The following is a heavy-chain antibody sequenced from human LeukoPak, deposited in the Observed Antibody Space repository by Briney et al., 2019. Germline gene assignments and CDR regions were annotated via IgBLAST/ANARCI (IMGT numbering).Heavy chain of an antibody. D-gene: IGHD3-9*01. CDR2: MNPNSGNT. CDR3: ARTIYYDILTGWLAFDI. Sequence: ASVKVSCKASGYTFTSYDINWVRQATGQGLEWMGWMNPNSGNTGYAQKFQGRVTMTRTTSISTAYMELSRLRSEDTAVYYCARTIYYDILTGWLAFDIWGQGTMVTVSS. J-gene: IGHJ3*02. V-gene: IGHV1-8*01. CDR1: GYTFTSYD.